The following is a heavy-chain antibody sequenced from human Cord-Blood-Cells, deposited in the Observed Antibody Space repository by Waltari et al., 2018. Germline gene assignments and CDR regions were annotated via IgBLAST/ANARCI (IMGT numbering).Heavy chain of an antibody. J-gene: IGHJ4*02. CDR2: IRSKANSYAT. V-gene: IGHV3-73*02. CDR1: GFTFSGSA. Sequence: EVQLMESGGGLVQPGGSLKLCVDASGFTFSGSAMHWVRQAAGKGREWVGRIRSKANSYATAYAASVKGRFTISRDDSKNTAYLQMNSLKTEDTAVYYCTRHLRGYDVPFDYWGQGTLVTVSS. D-gene: IGHD5-12*01. CDR3: TRHLRGYDVPFDY.